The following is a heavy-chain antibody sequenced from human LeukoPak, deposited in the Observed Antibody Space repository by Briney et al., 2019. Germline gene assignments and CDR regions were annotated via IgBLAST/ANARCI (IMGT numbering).Heavy chain of an antibody. Sequence: SETLSLTCTVSGGSFSSYYWSWIRQPPGKGLQCIGYIYTSGSTNYNPSLKSRVTIPVDTSKNQFSLKLSSVTAADTAVYYCARSTMIALFDYWGQGTLVTVSS. V-gene: IGHV4-4*09. J-gene: IGHJ4*02. CDR1: GGSFSSYY. CDR3: ARSTMIALFDY. CDR2: IYTSGST. D-gene: IGHD3-22*01.